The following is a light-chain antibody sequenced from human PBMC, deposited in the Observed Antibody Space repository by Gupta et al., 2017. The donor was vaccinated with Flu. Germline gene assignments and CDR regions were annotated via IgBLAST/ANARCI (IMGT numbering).Light chain of an antibody. J-gene: IGLJ1*01. CDR1: SSDVSGYDF. V-gene: IGLV2-14*01. CDR2: DVN. CDR3: ISYTSRHTFV. Sequence: QSALTQPASVSGSPGQAITISCSGISSDVSGYDFVSWYQHYPGKAPKLMISDVNARPSGVSNRFSGSKSGNTASLTISGLQAEEEADYYCISYTSRHTFVFGTGTKVTVL.